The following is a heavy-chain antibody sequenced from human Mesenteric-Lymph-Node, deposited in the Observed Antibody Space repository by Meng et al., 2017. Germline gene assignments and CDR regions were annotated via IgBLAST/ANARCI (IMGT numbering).Heavy chain of an antibody. V-gene: IGHV4-31*01. CDR3: ARAADGGHYRGWYFDL. Sequence: AHLPELGPELVKPSQPLSLTCNVSGGSISRGDYYYWTWIRQHPGKGLEWIGYIYYSGITYYSPSLKSLATITVDRSKNQFSLTLKSVTAADTAVYYCARAADGGHYRGWYFDLWGRGTLVTVSS. CDR1: GGSISRGDYY. J-gene: IGHJ2*01. CDR2: IYYSGIT. D-gene: IGHD4/OR15-4a*01.